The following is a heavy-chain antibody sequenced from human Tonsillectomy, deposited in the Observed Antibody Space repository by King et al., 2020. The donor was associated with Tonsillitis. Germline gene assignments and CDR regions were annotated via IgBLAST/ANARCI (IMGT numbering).Heavy chain of an antibody. J-gene: IGHJ5*02. CDR2: LHYTGST. CDR1: GGSVSTNY. CDR3: ARDHGYCSGGSCFSAPWFDP. V-gene: IGHV4-59*02. D-gene: IGHD2-15*01. Sequence: QLQESGPGLVRPSETLSLTCTVSGGSVSTNYWSWIRQPPGKGLEWIGYLHYTGSTYYNPSLKTRVTISVDTSKNQFSLKLSSVTAADTAVYYCARDHGYCSGGSCFSAPWFDPWGQGTLVTVSS.